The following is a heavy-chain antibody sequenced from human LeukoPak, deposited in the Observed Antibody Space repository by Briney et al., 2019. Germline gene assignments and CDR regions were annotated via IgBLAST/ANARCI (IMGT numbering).Heavy chain of an antibody. CDR3: ARGRDDNSGYYYGSFDY. CDR1: GGTFSSYA. D-gene: IGHD3-22*01. CDR2: IIPIFGTA. J-gene: IGHJ4*02. Sequence: SVKVSCKASGGTFSSYAISWVRQAPGQGLEWMGGIIPIFGTANYAQKFQGRVTITAGESTSTAYMELSSLRSEDTAVYYCARGRDDNSGYYYGSFDYWGQGTLVTVSS. V-gene: IGHV1-69*13.